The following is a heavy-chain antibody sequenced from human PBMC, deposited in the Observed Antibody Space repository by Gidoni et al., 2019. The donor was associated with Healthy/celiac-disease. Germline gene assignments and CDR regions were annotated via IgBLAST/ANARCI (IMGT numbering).Heavy chain of an antibody. CDR1: GFTFSSYS. D-gene: IGHD6-6*01. J-gene: IGHJ6*03. CDR2: ISSISSYI. CDR3: ARENGIAARRDYYYYMDV. Sequence: EVQLVESGGGLFKPGGSLRLSCAASGFTFSSYSMNWVRQAPGKGLEWVSSISSISSYIYYADSVKGRFTISRDNAKNSLYLQMNSLRAEDTAVYYCARENGIAARRDYYYYMDVWGKGTTVTVSS. V-gene: IGHV3-21*01.